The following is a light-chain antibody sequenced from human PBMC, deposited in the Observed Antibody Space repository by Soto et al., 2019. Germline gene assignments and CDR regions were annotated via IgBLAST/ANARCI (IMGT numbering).Light chain of an antibody. CDR2: DAS. Sequence: DSQMTQSPSSLSASVGDRVTITCQASQDISNYLNWYQQKPGKAPKRLIYDASNLETGVPSSFSGSRYGTDFTFNISSLQPEDIATYYCQQYDNLPLTFGGGTKVEIK. J-gene: IGKJ4*01. CDR3: QQYDNLPLT. CDR1: QDISNY. V-gene: IGKV1-33*01.